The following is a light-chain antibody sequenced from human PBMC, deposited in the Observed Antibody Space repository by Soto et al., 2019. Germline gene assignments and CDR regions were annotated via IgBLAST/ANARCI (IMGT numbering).Light chain of an antibody. Sequence: EIVVTQSPVTLSVSPGEGATLSCRASQSVNSNLAWYQQKPGQAPRLLIYGASTRATGIPARFSGSRSGTEFTLTISSLQSEDFAVYYCQQYHNWPPYTFGQGTKLEIK. V-gene: IGKV3-15*01. J-gene: IGKJ2*01. CDR1: QSVNSN. CDR2: GAS. CDR3: QQYHNWPPYT.